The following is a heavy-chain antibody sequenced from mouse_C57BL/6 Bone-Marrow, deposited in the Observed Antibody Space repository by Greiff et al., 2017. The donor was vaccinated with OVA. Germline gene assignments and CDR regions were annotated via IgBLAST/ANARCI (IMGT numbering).Heavy chain of an antibody. CDR3: AREDYGSSLDY. V-gene: IGHV1-81*01. Sequence: VKLMESGAELARPGASVKLSCKASGYTFTSYGISWVKQRTGQGLEWIGEIYPRSGNTYYNEKFKGKATLTADKSSSTAYMELRSLTSEDSAVYFCAREDYGSSLDYWGQGTTLTVSS. CDR2: IYPRSGNT. CDR1: GYTFTSYG. D-gene: IGHD1-1*01. J-gene: IGHJ2*01.